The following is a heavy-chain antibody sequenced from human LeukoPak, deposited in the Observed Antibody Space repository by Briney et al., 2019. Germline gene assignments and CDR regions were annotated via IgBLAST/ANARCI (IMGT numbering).Heavy chain of an antibody. CDR3: ARDQDYGFDY. J-gene: IGHJ4*02. CDR1: GFTFSTYG. D-gene: IGHD3-16*01. CDR2: IGADENK. Sequence: QTGRSLRLTCTASGFTFSTYGIHWVRQAPGKGLEWVAVIGADENKYYADSVKGRFTISRDNSKNTLYLQMNSLRAEDTAVYYCARDQDYGFDYWGQGTLVTVSS. V-gene: IGHV3-33*01.